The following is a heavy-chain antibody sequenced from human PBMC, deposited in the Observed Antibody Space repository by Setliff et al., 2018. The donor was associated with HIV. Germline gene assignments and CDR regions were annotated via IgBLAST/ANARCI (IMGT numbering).Heavy chain of an antibody. V-gene: IGHV4-38-2*01. CDR3: ARQGDGYNLYHVYYFDY. D-gene: IGHD5-12*01. CDR2: IYHSGTT. J-gene: IGHJ4*02. CDR1: GYSISSGYY. Sequence: SETLSLTRAVSGYSISSGYYWGWIRQTPGKGLEWIGSIYHSGTTYYNPSLRSRVTISVDTSKNQFSLKLSSVTAADTAVYYCARQGDGYNLYHVYYFDYWGQGTLVTVSS.